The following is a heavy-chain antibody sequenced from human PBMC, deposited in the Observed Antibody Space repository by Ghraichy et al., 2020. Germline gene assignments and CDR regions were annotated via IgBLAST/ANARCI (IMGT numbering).Heavy chain of an antibody. D-gene: IGHD6-19*01. CDR3: VKSIGSGWYPYAFDI. V-gene: IGHV3-64D*06. CDR2: ISSNGGST. J-gene: IGHJ3*02. Sequence: GGSLRLSCSASGFTFSSYAMHWVRQAPGKGLEYVSAISSNGGSTYYADSVKGRFTISRDNSKNTLYLQMSSLRAEDTAVYYCVKSIGSGWYPYAFDIWGQGTMVTVSS. CDR1: GFTFSSYA.